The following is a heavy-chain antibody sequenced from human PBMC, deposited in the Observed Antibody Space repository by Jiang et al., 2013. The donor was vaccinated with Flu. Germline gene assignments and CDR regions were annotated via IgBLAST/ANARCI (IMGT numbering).Heavy chain of an antibody. CDR1: GGSISYYY. J-gene: IGHJ6*04. CDR3: ARFYSYYVLDGMDV. D-gene: IGHD4-11*01. V-gene: IGHV4-59*01. Sequence: GPGLVKPSETLSLTCSVSGGSISYYYWSWIRQPPGKGLEWIGYIYYSGNTNYNPSLKSRVTISVDTSKNQFSLKLSSVTAADTAVYYCARFYSYYVLDGMDVWGKGTTVTVS. CDR2: IYYSGNT.